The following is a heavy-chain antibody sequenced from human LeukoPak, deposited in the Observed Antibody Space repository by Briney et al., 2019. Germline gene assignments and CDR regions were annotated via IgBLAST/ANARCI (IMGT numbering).Heavy chain of an antibody. D-gene: IGHD6-19*01. CDR1: GFTFSSYG. V-gene: IGHV3-33*01. CDR2: IWYDGSKT. J-gene: IGHJ4*02. CDR3: ARDPGGWSFGS. Sequence: GGSLRLSCAASGFTFSSYGMHWVRQAPGKGLEWVAVIWYDGSKTYYADSVKGRFTISRDDSKDTVYLQMNSLRAEDTAVYYSARDPGGWSFGSWGQGTLVTVSS.